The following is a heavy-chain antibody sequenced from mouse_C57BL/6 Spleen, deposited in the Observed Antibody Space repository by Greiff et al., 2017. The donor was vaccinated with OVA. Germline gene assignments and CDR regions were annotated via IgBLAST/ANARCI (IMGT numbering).Heavy chain of an antibody. Sequence: QVQLQQSGAELVKPGASVKMSCKASGYTFTSYWITWVKQRPGQGLEWIGDIYPGSGSTNYNEKFKSKATLTVDTSSSTAYMQLSSLTSEDSAVYYCARRGNGSRSFYYAMDYWGQGTSVTVSS. J-gene: IGHJ4*01. V-gene: IGHV1-55*01. D-gene: IGHD1-1*01. CDR2: IYPGSGST. CDR3: ARRGNGSRSFYYAMDY. CDR1: GYTFTSYW.